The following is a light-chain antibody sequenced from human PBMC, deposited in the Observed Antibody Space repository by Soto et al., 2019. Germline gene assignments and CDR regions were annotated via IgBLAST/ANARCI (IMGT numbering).Light chain of an antibody. CDR2: RNS. CDR1: SSNIGAGYD. V-gene: IGLV1-40*01. CDR3: KSYDNSLSGYV. J-gene: IGLJ1*01. Sequence: QSVLTQPPSGSGARGQRVTISCTGSSSNIGAGYDVHWYQQLPGTAPKLLIYRNSNRPSGVPDRFSGSTSGTSASLAITGLQAEDEADYYCKSYDNSLSGYVFGTGTKVTVL.